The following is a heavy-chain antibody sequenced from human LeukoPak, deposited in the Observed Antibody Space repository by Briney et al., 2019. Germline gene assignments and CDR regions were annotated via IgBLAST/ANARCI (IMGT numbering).Heavy chain of an antibody. V-gene: IGHV3-7*01. J-gene: IGHJ1*01. D-gene: IGHD3-22*01. Sequence: GGSLRLSCAASGFTFSNHWMTWIRQAPGKGLEWVANIKQDGIEKYYADSVEGRFTVSRDSTKKTLFLQMHTLRAEDTAVYYCARGSSGYYCDHFQTWGQGSLVTVSS. CDR1: GFTFSNHW. CDR2: IKQDGIEK. CDR3: ARGSSGYYCDHFQT.